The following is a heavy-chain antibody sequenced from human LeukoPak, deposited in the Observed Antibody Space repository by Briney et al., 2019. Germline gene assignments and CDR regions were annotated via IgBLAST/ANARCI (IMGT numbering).Heavy chain of an antibody. D-gene: IGHD6-6*01. Sequence: RPLVFLRRSCAACGFRVDDVGMTWGRQVPGKGLEWVAGVNWNGASTGYADSVRGRFTISRDNAKNSLYLQMNSLRAEDTALYYCARAVCPTIKFCDSSYFMDVWGKGTTVNVS. CDR3: ARAVCPTIKFCDSSYFMDV. CDR2: VNWNGAST. J-gene: IGHJ6*03. CDR1: GFRVDDVG. V-gene: IGHV3-20*04.